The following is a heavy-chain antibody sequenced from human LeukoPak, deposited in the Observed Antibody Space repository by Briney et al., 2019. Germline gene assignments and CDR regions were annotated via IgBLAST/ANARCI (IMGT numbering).Heavy chain of an antibody. V-gene: IGHV3-30*18. CDR1: GFTFSSYG. CDR3: AKGRSSSWYG. Sequence: PGRSLRLSCAASGFTFSSYGMHWVRQAPGKGLEWVAVISYDGSNKYYADSVKGRFTISRDNSKNTLYLQMNSLRAEDTAVYYCAKGRSSSWYGWGQGTLVTVSS. CDR2: ISYDGSNK. J-gene: IGHJ4*02. D-gene: IGHD6-13*01.